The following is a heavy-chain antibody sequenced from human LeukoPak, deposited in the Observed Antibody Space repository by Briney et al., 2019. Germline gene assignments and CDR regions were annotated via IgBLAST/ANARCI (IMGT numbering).Heavy chain of an antibody. CDR3: SFSMIRGVFGAYYFDY. CDR2: ISGSGGSI. CDR1: GFTFSSYA. V-gene: IGHV3-23*01. J-gene: IGHJ4*02. Sequence: GGSLRLSCAASGFTFSSYAMSWVRQAPGKGLEWVSAISGSGGSIYYADSVKGRFTISRDNSKNTLYLQMNSLRAEDTAVYYCSFSMIRGVFGAYYFDYWGQGTLVTVSS. D-gene: IGHD3-10*01.